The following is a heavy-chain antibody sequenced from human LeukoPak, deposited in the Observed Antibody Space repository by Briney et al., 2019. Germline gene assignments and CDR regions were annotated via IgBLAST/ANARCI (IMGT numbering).Heavy chain of an antibody. CDR1: GFTFSSYG. V-gene: IGHV3-30*02. Sequence: GGSLRLSCAASGFTFSSYGMHWVRQAPGKGLEWVAVIWYDGSNKYYADSVKGRFTISRDNSKNTLYLQMNSLRAEDTAVYYCAKSGRGIAVAASYYGMDVWGQGTTVTVSS. CDR2: IWYDGSNK. J-gene: IGHJ6*02. D-gene: IGHD6-19*01. CDR3: AKSGRGIAVAASYYGMDV.